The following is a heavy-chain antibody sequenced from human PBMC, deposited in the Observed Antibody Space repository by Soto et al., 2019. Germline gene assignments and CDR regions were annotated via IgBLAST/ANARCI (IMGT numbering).Heavy chain of an antibody. CDR1: GFTVSSNY. CDR2: IYSGGST. CDR3: ARAEWGDWFDP. D-gene: IGHD3-16*01. V-gene: IGHV3-66*01. J-gene: IGHJ5*02. Sequence: EVQLVESGGGLVQPGGSLRLSCAASGFTVSSNYMSWVRQAPGKGLEWVSVIYSGGSTYYADSVKGRFTISRDNSKNTPYFQMNSLRAEDTAVYYCARAEWGDWFDPWGQGTLVTVSS.